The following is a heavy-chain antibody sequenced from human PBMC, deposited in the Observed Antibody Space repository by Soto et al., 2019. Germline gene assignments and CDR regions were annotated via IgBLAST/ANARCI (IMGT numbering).Heavy chain of an antibody. Sequence: GGSLRLSCAASGFTFSNYDMSWVRQAPGKGLEWVSTISGGGGRIYYADSVKGRFTISRDNSKSTLYIQMNSLRAEDTAVYYCAKRPASLVCFDYWGQGTLVTVSS. V-gene: IGHV3-23*01. CDR1: GFTFSNYD. J-gene: IGHJ4*02. D-gene: IGHD2-2*01. CDR3: AKRPASLVCFDY. CDR2: ISGGGGRI.